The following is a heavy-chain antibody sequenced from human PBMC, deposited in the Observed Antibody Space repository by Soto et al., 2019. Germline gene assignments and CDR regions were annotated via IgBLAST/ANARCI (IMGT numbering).Heavy chain of an antibody. D-gene: IGHD6-13*01. J-gene: IGHJ1*01. V-gene: IGHV3-30-3*01. Sequence: HPGGSLRLSCAASGFTFSSYAMHWVRQAPGKGLEWVAVISYDGSNKYYADSVKGRFTISRDNSKNTLYLQMNSLRAEDTAVYYCATSPHSSSWYGYFQHWGQGTLVTVSS. CDR3: ATSPHSSSWYGYFQH. CDR2: ISYDGSNK. CDR1: GFTFSSYA.